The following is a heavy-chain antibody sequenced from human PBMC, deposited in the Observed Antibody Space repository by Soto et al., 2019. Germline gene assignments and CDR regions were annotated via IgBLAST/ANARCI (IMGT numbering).Heavy chain of an antibody. CDR1: GYGFSVYL. D-gene: IGHD3-22*01. J-gene: IGHJ4*02. V-gene: IGHV1-3*01. CDR2: ISAGNGNT. CDR3: PRVAVSYYDSSGYYSPLDY. Sequence: ASLKGACKGVGYGFSVYLMHWLRLNNEQRLEWMGWISAGNGNTKYSQRFQGRVTITRGTSASTAYMELSSLRSEDTAVYYCPRVAVSYYDSSGYYSPLDYWGQGTLVTVSS.